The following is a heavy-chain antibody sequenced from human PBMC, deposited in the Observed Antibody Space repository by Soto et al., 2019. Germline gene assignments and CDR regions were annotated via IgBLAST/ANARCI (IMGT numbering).Heavy chain of an antibody. CDR1: GFTFSSYG. J-gene: IGHJ4*02. D-gene: IGHD3-9*01. Sequence: PGGSLRLSCAASGFTFSSYGMHWVRQAPGKGLEWVAVISYDGSNKYYADSVKGRFTISRDNSKNTLYLQMNSLRAEDTAVYYCAKGNRYFEWLSHIDYWGQGTLVPVAS. CDR2: ISYDGSNK. V-gene: IGHV3-30*18. CDR3: AKGNRYFEWLSHIDY.